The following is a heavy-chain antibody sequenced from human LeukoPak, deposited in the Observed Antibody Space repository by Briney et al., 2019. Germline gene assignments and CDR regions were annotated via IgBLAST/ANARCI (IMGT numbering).Heavy chain of an antibody. D-gene: IGHD2-2*01. Sequence: PGGSLRLSCAASGFTFSDYFMNWVRQAPGKGLEWVAVIWFDGSNKHYADSVKGRFSISRDNSENTLYLQMNSLRAEDTAVYYCARDPSYCSSTNCYVGSPLYYYYPMDVWGQGTTVTVSS. V-gene: IGHV3-33*08. CDR2: IWFDGSNK. CDR1: GFTFSDYF. J-gene: IGHJ6*02. CDR3: ARDPSYCSSTNCYVGSPLYYYYPMDV.